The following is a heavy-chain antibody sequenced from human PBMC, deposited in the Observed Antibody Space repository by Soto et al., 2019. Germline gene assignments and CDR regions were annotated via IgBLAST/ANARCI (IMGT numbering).Heavy chain of an antibody. J-gene: IGHJ4*02. V-gene: IGHV4-59*08. D-gene: IGHD5-18*01. Sequence: PSETLSLTCTVSGGSISSYYCSWIRQPPGKGLEWIGYIYYSGSTNYNPSLKSRVAISVDTSKNQFSLKLSSVTAADTAVYYCARRGYSYGYYFDYWGQGTLVTVSS. CDR1: GGSISSYY. CDR3: ARRGYSYGYYFDY. CDR2: IYYSGST.